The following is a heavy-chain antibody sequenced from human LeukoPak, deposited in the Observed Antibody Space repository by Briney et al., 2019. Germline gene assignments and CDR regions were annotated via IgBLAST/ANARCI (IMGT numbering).Heavy chain of an antibody. J-gene: IGHJ6*03. CDR1: GGSISSYY. Sequence: SETLSLTCTVSGGSISSYYWSWIRQPPGKGLEWIGYIYYSGSTNYNPSLKSRVTISVDTSKNQFSLKLGSVTAADTAVYYCARQIYGSGSNQDYYYYYMDVWGKGTTVTVSS. CDR3: ARQIYGSGSNQDYYYYYMDV. CDR2: IYYSGST. V-gene: IGHV4-59*08. D-gene: IGHD3-10*01.